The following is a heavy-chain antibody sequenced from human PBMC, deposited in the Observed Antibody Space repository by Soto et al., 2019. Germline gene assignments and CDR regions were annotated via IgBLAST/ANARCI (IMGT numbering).Heavy chain of an antibody. D-gene: IGHD2-2*02. V-gene: IGHV5-10-1*01. CDR1: GYSFTSYW. Sequence: PGESLKISCKGSGYSFTSYWISWVRQMPGKGLEWMGRIDPSDYYTNYSPSFQGHVTISADKSISTAYLQWSSLKASDTAMYYCATETARCSSTSCYTGGAYNWFDPWGQGTLVTVSS. J-gene: IGHJ5*02. CDR3: ATETARCSSTSCYTGGAYNWFDP. CDR2: IDPSDYYT.